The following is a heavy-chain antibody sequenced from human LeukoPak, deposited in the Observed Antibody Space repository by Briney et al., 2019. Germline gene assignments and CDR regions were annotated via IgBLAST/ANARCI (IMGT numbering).Heavy chain of an antibody. V-gene: IGHV4-59*06. J-gene: IGHJ3*02. Sequence: PSETLSLTCTVSGGSISSYYWSWIRQPPGKGLEWIGYIYYSGSTYYNPSLKSRVTISVDTSKNQFSLKLSSVTAADTAVYYCAREVPTVRHDAFDIWGQGTMVTVSS. CDR2: IYYSGST. D-gene: IGHD4-17*01. CDR3: AREVPTVRHDAFDI. CDR1: GGSISSYY.